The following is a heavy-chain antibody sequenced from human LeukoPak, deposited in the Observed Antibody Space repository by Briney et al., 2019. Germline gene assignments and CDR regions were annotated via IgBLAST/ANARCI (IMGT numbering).Heavy chain of an antibody. CDR3: TRDRGYDYFFDY. D-gene: IGHD5-12*01. J-gene: IGHJ4*02. Sequence: GASVKVSCKASGYTFTGYYMHWVRQAPGQGLEWMGRINPNSGGTNYAQKFQGRVTKTRDTSISTAYMELSRLRSDDTAVYYCTRDRGYDYFFDYWGQGTLVTVSS. CDR1: GYTFTGYY. V-gene: IGHV1-2*06. CDR2: INPNSGGT.